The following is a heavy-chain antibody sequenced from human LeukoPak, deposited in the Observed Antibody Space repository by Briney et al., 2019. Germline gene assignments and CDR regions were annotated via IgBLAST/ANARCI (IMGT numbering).Heavy chain of an antibody. CDR3: ARHWSGYDYGVEPDY. V-gene: IGHV4-39*01. J-gene: IGHJ4*02. CDR2: NYYSGST. Sequence: PSETLSLTCTVSGGSISSSSYYWGWIRQPPGKGLEWIGSNYYSGSTYYNPSLKSRVTISVDTSKNQFSLKLSSVTAADTAVYYCARHWSGYDYGVEPDYWGQGTLVTVSS. CDR1: GGSISSSSYY. D-gene: IGHD5-12*01.